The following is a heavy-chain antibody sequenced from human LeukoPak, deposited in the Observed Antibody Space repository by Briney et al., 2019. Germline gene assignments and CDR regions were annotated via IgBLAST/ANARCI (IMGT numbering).Heavy chain of an antibody. CDR2: INQDGSAK. CDR3: ARAATTGTVDY. V-gene: IGHV3-7*01. J-gene: IGHJ4*02. Sequence: PGGSLRLSCAASGFIFSNYWMSWVRQAPGKGLEWVANINQDGSAKYYVDSLKGRFTISRDNIEKSLYLQLNSLTADDTAVYFCARAATTGTVDYWGQGTLVTVSS. CDR1: GFIFSNYW. D-gene: IGHD1-1*01.